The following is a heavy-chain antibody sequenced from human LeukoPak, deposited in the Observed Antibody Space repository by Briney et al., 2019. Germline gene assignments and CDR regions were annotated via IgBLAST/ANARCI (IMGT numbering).Heavy chain of an antibody. CDR2: MNPNIGNT. V-gene: IGHV1-8*01. D-gene: IGHD4-17*01. Sequence: ASVTVSXKPSVYTFTSYAISWVREATGPGLEWMGWMNPNIGNTGYAQNFLCRVTRTRNTSISTAYMRLRLLRSEATAVYYCARAGTVTTDYWGQGALVTVSS. CDR1: VYTFTSYA. J-gene: IGHJ4*02. CDR3: ARAGTVTTDY.